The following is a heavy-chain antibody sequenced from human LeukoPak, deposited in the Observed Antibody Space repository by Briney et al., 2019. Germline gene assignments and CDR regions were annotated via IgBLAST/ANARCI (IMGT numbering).Heavy chain of an antibody. CDR3: ARPGAESFDY. J-gene: IGHJ4*02. Sequence: PSETLSLTCAVYGGSFSGYYWSWIRQPPGKGLQWIGEINHFGTTNYNPSLKSQVTILVDTSKNQLSLKLNSVTAADTAVYYCARPGAESFDYWGQGTLVTVSS. CDR1: GGSFSGYY. D-gene: IGHD1-26*01. V-gene: IGHV4-34*01. CDR2: INHFGTT.